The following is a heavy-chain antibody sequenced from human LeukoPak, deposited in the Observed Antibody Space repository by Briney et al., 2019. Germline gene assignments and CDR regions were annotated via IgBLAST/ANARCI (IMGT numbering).Heavy chain of an antibody. D-gene: IGHD2-15*01. J-gene: IGHJ4*02. V-gene: IGHV1-69*13. Sequence: SVKVSCKASGGTFSSYAISWVRQAPGQGLEWMGGIIPIFGTANYAQKFQGRVTITADESTSTAYMELSSLRSEDTAVYYCARDRGYCSGGSCRSFDYWGQGNLVTVSS. CDR2: IIPIFGTA. CDR3: ARDRGYCSGGSCRSFDY. CDR1: GGTFSSYA.